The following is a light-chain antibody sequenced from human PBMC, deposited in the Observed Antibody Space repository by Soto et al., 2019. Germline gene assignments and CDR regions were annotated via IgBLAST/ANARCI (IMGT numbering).Light chain of an antibody. Sequence: DIQMTQSPSSLSASVGDRVTITCKASQDIWNYLHWYQQKPGKAPKLLIYDASNLETGVPSRFTGSGSWTDFTFTITSLQPEDIATYYCQHYDDLPPITFGQGTRLEIK. CDR2: DAS. V-gene: IGKV1-33*01. CDR1: QDIWNY. CDR3: QHYDDLPPIT. J-gene: IGKJ5*01.